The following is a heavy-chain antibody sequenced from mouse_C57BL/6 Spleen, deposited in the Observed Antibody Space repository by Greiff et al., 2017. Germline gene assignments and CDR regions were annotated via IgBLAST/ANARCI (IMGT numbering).Heavy chain of an antibody. CDR3: ARGGDFVWFAY. V-gene: IGHV1-59*01. CDR2: IDPSDSYT. Sequence: VQLQQPGAELVRPGTSVKLSCKASGYTFTSYWMHWVKQRPGQGLEWIGVIDPSDSYTNYNQKFKGKATLTVDTSSSTAYMQLSSLTSEDSAVYYCARGGDFVWFAYWGQGTLVTVSA. J-gene: IGHJ3*01. CDR1: GYTFTSYW.